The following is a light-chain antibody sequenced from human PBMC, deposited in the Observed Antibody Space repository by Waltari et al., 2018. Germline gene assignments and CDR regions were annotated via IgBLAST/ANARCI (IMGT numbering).Light chain of an antibody. V-gene: IGKV3-15*01. CDR3: QHYHTWPPKT. CDR2: GAS. J-gene: IGKJ1*01. CDR1: QRVTSH. Sequence: IVMTQSPATLSVSPGEKATLSCRARQRVTSHLAWYQHRPGQAPRLLIYGASTRPTGIPARFSGSGSGTEFTLTISGLQSDDFAVYYCQHYHTWPPKTFGQGTRVEIK.